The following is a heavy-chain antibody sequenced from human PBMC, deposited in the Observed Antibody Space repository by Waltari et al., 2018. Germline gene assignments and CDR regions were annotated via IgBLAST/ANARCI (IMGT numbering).Heavy chain of an antibody. Sequence: VQLLESGGGLVQPGGSLRLSCAASGFTFSSYAMSWVRQAPGKGLEWIGYIYHSGSTYYNPSLKSRVTISVDRSKNQFSLKLSSVTAADTAVYYCARGPLETGYFDLWGRGTLVTVSS. CDR1: GFTFSSYA. CDR2: IYHSGST. J-gene: IGHJ2*01. D-gene: IGHD1-1*01. CDR3: ARGPLETGYFDL. V-gene: IGHV4-30-2*01.